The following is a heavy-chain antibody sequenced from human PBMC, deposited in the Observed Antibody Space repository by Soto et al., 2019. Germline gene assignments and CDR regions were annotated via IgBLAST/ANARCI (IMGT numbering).Heavy chain of an antibody. CDR2: IYYSGST. CDR1: GGSISSYY. CDR3: ARLDVEYYDSSGYPFT. V-gene: IGHV4-59*01. Sequence: LSLTCTVSGGSISSYYWSWIRQPPGKGLEWIGYIYYSGSTNYNPSLKSRVTISVDTSKNQFSLKLSSVTAADTAVYYCARLDVEYYDSSGYPFTWGQGTLVTVSS. D-gene: IGHD3-22*01. J-gene: IGHJ5*02.